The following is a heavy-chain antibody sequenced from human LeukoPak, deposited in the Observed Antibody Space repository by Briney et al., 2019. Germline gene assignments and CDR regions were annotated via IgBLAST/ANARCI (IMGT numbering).Heavy chain of an antibody. CDR1: GYSISSGYY. D-gene: IGHD2-15*01. V-gene: IGHV4-38-2*02. J-gene: IGHJ5*02. CDR2: IYHSGGT. Sequence: SETLSLTCTVSGYSISSGYYWGWIRQPPGKGLEWIGSIYHSGGTYYNPSLKSRVTISVDTSKNQFSLKLSSVTAADTAVYYCARVAPIVAVVAATLNWFDPWGQGTLVTVSS. CDR3: ARVAPIVAVVAATLNWFDP.